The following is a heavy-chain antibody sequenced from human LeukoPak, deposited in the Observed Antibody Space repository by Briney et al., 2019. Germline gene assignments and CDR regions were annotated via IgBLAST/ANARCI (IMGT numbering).Heavy chain of an antibody. Sequence: GASVKVSCKASGYTFTGYYMHWVRQAPGQGLEWMGWINPNSGGTNYAQKFQGRVTMTRDTSISTAYMELSRLRSDDTAVYYCARDREWALRGYFDYWGQGTLVTVSS. D-gene: IGHD1-26*01. CDR3: ARDREWALRGYFDY. CDR2: INPNSGGT. CDR1: GYTFTGYY. J-gene: IGHJ4*02. V-gene: IGHV1-2*02.